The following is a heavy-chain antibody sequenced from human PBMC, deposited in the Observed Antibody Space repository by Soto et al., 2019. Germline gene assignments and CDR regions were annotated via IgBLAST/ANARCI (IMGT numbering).Heavy chain of an antibody. J-gene: IGHJ6*02. Sequence: LSLTCTVSGDAVSSVSYYWGWVRQPPGKGLEWIGNTYYTGHTFYNPSLKSRVTISVDKSKNQFSLNLTSVTAADTAVYFCGRQYDFWSPYYYTMDVWGQGTTVTVSS. CDR2: TYYTGHT. CDR3: GRQYDFWSPYYYTMDV. CDR1: GDAVSSVSYY. V-gene: IGHV4-39*01. D-gene: IGHD3-3*01.